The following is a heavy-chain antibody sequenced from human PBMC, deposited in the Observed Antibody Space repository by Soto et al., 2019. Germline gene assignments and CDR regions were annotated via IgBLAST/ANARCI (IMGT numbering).Heavy chain of an antibody. CDR3: ARGVEGWYFDY. V-gene: IGHV3-30-3*01. CDR1: GFSFSTYA. D-gene: IGHD3-3*01. Sequence: QVELVESGGGVVQPGGSLRLSCAASGFSFSTYAMQWVRQAPGKGLEWVAVVSSGGGTQFYADSVKGRFTISRDNSKNSLYLQMYSLRDDDTAVYYCARGVEGWYFDYWGRGTLVTVSS. J-gene: IGHJ4*02. CDR2: VSSGGGTQ.